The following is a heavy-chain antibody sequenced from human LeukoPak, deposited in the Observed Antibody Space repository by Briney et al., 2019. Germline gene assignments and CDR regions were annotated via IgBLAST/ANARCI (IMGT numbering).Heavy chain of an antibody. J-gene: IGHJ5*02. CDR1: GFSFSTYD. V-gene: IGHV3-23*01. Sequence: GGSLRLSCAASGFSFSTYDMSWVRQAPAKGLEWVSAISGSGGSTYYADSVKGRFTISGDNSKNTLYLQMNRLRAEDTAVYYCARDLWGGWGSFDPWGQGTLVTVSS. CDR2: ISGSGGST. D-gene: IGHD3-16*01. CDR3: ARDLWGGWGSFDP.